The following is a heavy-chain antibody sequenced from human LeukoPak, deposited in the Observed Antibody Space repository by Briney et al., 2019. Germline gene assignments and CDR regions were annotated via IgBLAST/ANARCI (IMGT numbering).Heavy chain of an antibody. CDR3: VRVKGSYFDY. J-gene: IGHJ4*02. Sequence: PGGSLRLSCAASGFPLSSYSINWVRQAPGKGLGWVSYISSSGSAIYYVDSVKGRFTVSRDNAKNSLFLQMNSPRAEDTAVYYCVRVKGSYFDYWGQGALVTASS. V-gene: IGHV3-48*01. CDR1: GFPLSSYS. D-gene: IGHD2-15*01. CDR2: ISSSGSAI.